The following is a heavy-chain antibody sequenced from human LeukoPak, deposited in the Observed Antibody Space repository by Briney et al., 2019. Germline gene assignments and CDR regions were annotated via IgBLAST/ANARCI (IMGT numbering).Heavy chain of an antibody. CDR1: GFTFISHA. Sequence: GSLRLSCAASGFTFISHAMSWVRQAPGKGLEWVSAINGSGSSTYYADSVKGRVSISRDNSKNTLYLQMNSLRVEDTALYYCARDFWDDFEYFDLWGRGTLVTVSS. CDR2: INGSGSST. J-gene: IGHJ2*01. D-gene: IGHD3-3*01. V-gene: IGHV3-23*01. CDR3: ARDFWDDFEYFDL.